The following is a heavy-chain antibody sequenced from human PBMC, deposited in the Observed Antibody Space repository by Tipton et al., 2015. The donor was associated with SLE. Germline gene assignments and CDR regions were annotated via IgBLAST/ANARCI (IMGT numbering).Heavy chain of an antibody. CDR2: SNDSGKT. Sequence: TLSLTCAVYGGSLSGHYWSWIRQSPGKGLECIGESNDSGKTNYNPALESRATISVDTSRSQSSLRLTSVTAADTAVYYCERGKISWAICVVRNYFDSWGQGTRVTASS. CDR1: GGSLSGHY. D-gene: IGHD2-21*01. V-gene: IGHV4-34*01. CDR3: ERGKISWAICVVRNYFDS. J-gene: IGHJ4*02.